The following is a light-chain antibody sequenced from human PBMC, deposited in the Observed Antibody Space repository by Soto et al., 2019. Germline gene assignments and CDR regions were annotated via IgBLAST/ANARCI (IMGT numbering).Light chain of an antibody. CDR3: QQSYSTPYT. J-gene: IGKJ2*01. Sequence: DIQVTQSPSSLSASVGDRVTITCRASQSISSHLNWYQQKPGKAPKLLIYAASSLQSGVPSRFSGSGSGTEFTLTISSLQPVDVATYYCQQSYSTPYTFGQGTKLEIK. V-gene: IGKV1-39*01. CDR2: AAS. CDR1: QSISSH.